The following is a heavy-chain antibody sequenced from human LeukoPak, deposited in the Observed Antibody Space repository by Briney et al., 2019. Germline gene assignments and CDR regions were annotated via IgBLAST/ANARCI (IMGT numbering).Heavy chain of an antibody. CDR3: ARDRGYDFDWFDP. J-gene: IGHJ5*02. V-gene: IGHV3-21*01. Sequence: GGSLRLSCTASGFTFGDHAMSWVRQAPGKGLEWVSSISSSSSYIYYADSVKGRFTISRDNAKNSLYLQMNSLRAEDTAVYYCARDRGYDFDWFDPWGQGTLVTVSS. CDR2: ISSSSSYI. D-gene: IGHD5-12*01. CDR1: GFTFGDHA.